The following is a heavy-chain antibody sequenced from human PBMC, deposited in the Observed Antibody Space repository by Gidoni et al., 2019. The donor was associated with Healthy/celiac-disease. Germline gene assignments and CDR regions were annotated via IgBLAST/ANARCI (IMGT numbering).Heavy chain of an antibody. CDR3: AKDIAAYQLLSFDACDI. CDR2: ISYDGSNK. V-gene: IGHV3-30*18. CDR1: GFTFSSYG. J-gene: IGHJ3*02. D-gene: IGHD2-2*01. Sequence: QVQLVESGGGVVQPGRSLRLSCAASGFTFSSYGMHWVRQAPGKGLEWVAVISYDGSNKYYADSVKGRFTISRDNSKNTLYLQMNSLRAEDTAVYYCAKDIAAYQLLSFDACDIWGPRDNGHRLF.